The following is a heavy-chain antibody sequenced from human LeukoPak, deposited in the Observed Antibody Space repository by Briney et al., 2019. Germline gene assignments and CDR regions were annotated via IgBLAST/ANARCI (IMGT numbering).Heavy chain of an antibody. CDR1: GFTVSSNY. D-gene: IGHD1-26*01. CDR3: ARCGSYYLGAFDI. CDR2: ISGSGGST. J-gene: IGHJ3*02. Sequence: GGSLRLSCAASGFTVSSNYMSWVRQAPGKGLEWVSAISGSGGSTYYADSVKGRFTTSRDNSKNTLHLQMNSLRAEVTAVYYCARCGSYYLGAFDIWGQGTMVTVSS. V-gene: IGHV3-23*01.